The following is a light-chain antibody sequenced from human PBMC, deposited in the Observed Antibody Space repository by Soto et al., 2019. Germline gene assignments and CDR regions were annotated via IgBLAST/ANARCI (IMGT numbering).Light chain of an antibody. CDR2: GNN. CDR1: SSNIGAGFD. J-gene: IGLJ2*01. Sequence: QLVLTQPPSVSGAPGQRVTISCTGSSSNIGAGFDVHWYQQVPGTAPKLLIFGNNNRPSGVPDRFSGSKSGTSASLAITGLQAEDETDYYCQSYDSRLWRVVFGGGTQLTVL. CDR3: QSYDSRLWRVV. V-gene: IGLV1-40*01.